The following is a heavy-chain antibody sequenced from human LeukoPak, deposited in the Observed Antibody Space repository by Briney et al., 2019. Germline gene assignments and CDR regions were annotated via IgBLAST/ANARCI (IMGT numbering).Heavy chain of an antibody. D-gene: IGHD1-26*01. CDR2: ISWNSGSI. CDR1: GFTFDDYA. J-gene: IGHJ4*02. Sequence: GGSLRLSCAPSGFTFDDYAMHWVRQAPGKGLEWVSGISWNSGSIGYADSVKGRFTISRDNAKNSLYLQMNSLRAEDMALYYCAKDSGGSYYYFDYWGQGTLVTVSS. V-gene: IGHV3-9*03. CDR3: AKDSGGSYYYFDY.